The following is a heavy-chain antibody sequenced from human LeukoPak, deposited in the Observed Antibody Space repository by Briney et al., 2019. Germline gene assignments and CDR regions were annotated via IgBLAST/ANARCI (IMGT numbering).Heavy chain of an antibody. D-gene: IGHD6-25*01. V-gene: IGHV3-21*01. CDR2: ISSSSSYI. CDR3: ARASLGFYYYMDV. CDR1: GFTFSSYS. Sequence: GGSLRLSCAASGFTFSSYSMNWVRQAPGKGLEWVSSISSSSSYIYYADSVKGRFTISRDNAKNSLHLQMNSLRAEDTAVYYCARASLGFYYYMDVWGKGTTVTVSS. J-gene: IGHJ6*03.